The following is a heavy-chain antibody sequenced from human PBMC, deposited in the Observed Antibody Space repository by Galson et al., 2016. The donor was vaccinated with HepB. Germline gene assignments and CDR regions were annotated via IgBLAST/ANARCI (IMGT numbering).Heavy chain of an antibody. CDR1: GFSFSGSA. J-gene: IGHJ3*02. CDR3: AGTRRSEGGGDFWCSYFLPGAFDI. V-gene: IGHV3-73*01. CDR2: IRSKRNSYAT. Sequence: SLRLSCAASGFSFSGSAVHWVRQAPGKGLEWIGRIRSKRNSYATAYGASGKGRFTLHRDDSKDKAYLQMNSMKSDDTAVYFCAGTRRSEGGGDFWCSYFLPGAFDIGGQGTMVTVSS. D-gene: IGHD3-3*01.